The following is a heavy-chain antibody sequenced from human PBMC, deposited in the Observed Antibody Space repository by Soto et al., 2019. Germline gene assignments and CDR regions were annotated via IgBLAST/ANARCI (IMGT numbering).Heavy chain of an antibody. CDR1: GFTFSSYA. D-gene: IGHD3-16*01. V-gene: IGHV3-23*01. CDR2: ISGSGGST. Sequence: EVQLLESGGGWVQPGGSLRLSCAASGFTFSSYAMSWVRQAPGKGLEWVSAISGSGGSTYYADSVKGRFTISRDNSKNALYLQMNSLRAEDTVVYYCAKFGADYCYGMDVWGQGTTVTVSS. J-gene: IGHJ6*02. CDR3: AKFGADYCYGMDV.